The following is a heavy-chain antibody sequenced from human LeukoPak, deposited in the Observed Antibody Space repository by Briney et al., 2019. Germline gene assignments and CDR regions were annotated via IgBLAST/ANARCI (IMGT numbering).Heavy chain of an antibody. Sequence: GESLKISCQGSGYTFTDYWIGWVRQMSAKDLEWMGIIFPRDSQTIYNPSFQGQVTISADKSISTTYLQWNSLKASDTAMYYCARTLHYDGSYYFDNWGLGTLVTVSS. CDR1: GYTFTDYW. CDR3: ARTLHYDGSYYFDN. J-gene: IGHJ4*02. D-gene: IGHD3-16*01. CDR2: IFPRDSQT. V-gene: IGHV5-51*01.